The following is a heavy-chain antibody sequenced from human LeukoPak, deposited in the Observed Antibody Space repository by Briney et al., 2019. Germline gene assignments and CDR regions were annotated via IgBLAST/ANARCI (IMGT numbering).Heavy chain of an antibody. CDR2: IRSDGSNK. V-gene: IGHV3-30*02. J-gene: IGHJ3*02. CDR3: ARRLLWFGEFHDAFDI. D-gene: IGHD3-10*01. CDR1: GFAFSHYS. Sequence: PGGSLRLSCAASGFAFSHYSMNWVRQAPGKGLEWMAFIRSDGSNKYYADSVKGRFTISRDNSKNTLYLQMNSLRADDTAVYYCARRLLWFGEFHDAFDIWGQGTMVTVSS.